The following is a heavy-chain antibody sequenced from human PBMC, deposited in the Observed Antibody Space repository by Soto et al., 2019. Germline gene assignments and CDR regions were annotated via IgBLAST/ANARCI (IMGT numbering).Heavy chain of an antibody. Sequence: GGSLRLSCAASVFTFSSYSMSLVRQAPGKGLECVSAISVSGGSTYYADSVKGRFTISRDNSKNTLYLQMNSPRAEDTAVYYGAKGRKTGTTSLAYWGQGALVTLSS. V-gene: IGHV3-23*01. J-gene: IGHJ4*02. CDR2: ISVSGGST. D-gene: IGHD1-1*01. CDR1: VFTFSSYS. CDR3: AKGRKTGTTSLAY.